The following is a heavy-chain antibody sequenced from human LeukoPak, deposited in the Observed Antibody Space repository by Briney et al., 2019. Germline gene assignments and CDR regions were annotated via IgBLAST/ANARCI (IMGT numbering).Heavy chain of an antibody. D-gene: IGHD3-22*01. V-gene: IGHV3-30-3*01. Sequence: GGSLRLSCAASGFTFSSYAMHWVRQAPGKGLEWVAVISHDGSNKYYADSVKGRFTISRDYSKNTLYLQMNSLRAEDTAVYYCARDNYDSTHGDYDYWGQGTLVTVSS. J-gene: IGHJ4*02. CDR1: GFTFSSYA. CDR3: ARDNYDSTHGDYDY. CDR2: ISHDGSNK.